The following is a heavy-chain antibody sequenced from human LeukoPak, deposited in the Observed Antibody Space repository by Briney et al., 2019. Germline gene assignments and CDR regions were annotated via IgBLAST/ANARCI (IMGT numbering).Heavy chain of an antibody. V-gene: IGHV3-7*01. CDR2: IWHDGSAK. Sequence: SWVRQAPGKGLEWVANIWHDGSAKYYVDSVKGRFIISRDNSKNTLYLQMNSLRAEDTAVYYCARPYYDSSGYRFDYWGQGTLVTVSS. J-gene: IGHJ4*02. CDR3: ARPYYDSSGYRFDY. D-gene: IGHD3-22*01.